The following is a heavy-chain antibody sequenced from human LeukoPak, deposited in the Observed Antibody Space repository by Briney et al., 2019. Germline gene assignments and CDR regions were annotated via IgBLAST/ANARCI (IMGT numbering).Heavy chain of an antibody. V-gene: IGHV4-39*02. CDR3: ARYSGNPTAFDY. CDR2: IYYSGST. Sequence: PSETLSLTCTVSGGSISSSSYYWGWIRQPPGKGVEWIVNIYYSGSTYYNPSLKSRVTISVDTSNNHFSLKLSSVTAADTAVYYCARYSGNPTAFDYWGQGTLVTVSS. J-gene: IGHJ4*02. D-gene: IGHD1-26*01. CDR1: GGSISSSSYY.